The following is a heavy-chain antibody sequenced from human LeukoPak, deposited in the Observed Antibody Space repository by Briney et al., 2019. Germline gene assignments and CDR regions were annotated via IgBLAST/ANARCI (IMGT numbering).Heavy chain of an antibody. CDR2: ISYDGSNK. Sequence: GGSLRLSCAASGFTFSSYAMHWVRQAPGKGLEWVAVISYDGSNKYYADSVKGRFTISRDNSKNTLYLQMNSLRAEDTAVYYCASGVGYYDSSGYWAFDIWGQGTMVTVSS. V-gene: IGHV3-30*04. CDR3: ASGVGYYDSSGYWAFDI. J-gene: IGHJ3*02. D-gene: IGHD3-22*01. CDR1: GFTFSSYA.